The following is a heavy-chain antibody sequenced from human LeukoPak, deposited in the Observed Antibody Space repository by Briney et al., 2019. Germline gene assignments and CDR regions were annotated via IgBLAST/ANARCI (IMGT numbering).Heavy chain of an antibody. CDR1: GFTFTTYA. J-gene: IGHJ6*02. Sequence: GGSLRLSCAASGFTFTTYAMTWVRQAPGKGLEWVSAISGSGSSTYYADSVKGRFTISRDNSKNTLYLQMNSLRAEDTAVYYCAGQRAMYYYGSGSYYSPPSYYYYYGMDVWGQGTTVTVSS. CDR3: AGQRAMYYYGSGSYYSPPSYYYYYGMDV. D-gene: IGHD3-10*01. CDR2: ISGSGSST. V-gene: IGHV3-23*01.